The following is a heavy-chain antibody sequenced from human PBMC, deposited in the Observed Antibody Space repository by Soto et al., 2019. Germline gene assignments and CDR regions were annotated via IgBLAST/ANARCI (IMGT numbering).Heavy chain of an antibody. Sequence: SVKVSCKASGGTFSSYAISWVRQAPGQGLEWMGGIIPIFGTANYAQKFQGRVTITADESTSTAYMELSSLRSEDTAVYYCATGPFRRPGHYYGMDVWGQGTTVTVS. J-gene: IGHJ6*02. V-gene: IGHV1-69*13. CDR3: ATGPFRRPGHYYGMDV. CDR2: IIPIFGTA. CDR1: GGTFSSYA.